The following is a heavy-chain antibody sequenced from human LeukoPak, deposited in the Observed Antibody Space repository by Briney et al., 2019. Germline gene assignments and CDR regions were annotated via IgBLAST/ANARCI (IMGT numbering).Heavy chain of an antibody. CDR3: ARDTPFGPPGDDAFDI. J-gene: IGHJ3*02. CDR1: GYTFTSYG. Sequence: ASVKVSCKASGYTFTSYGISWVRQAPGQGLEWMGWISAYNGCTNYAQNFQGRVTMTTDASTSTAYMELRSLRSDDTAVYYCARDTPFGPPGDDAFDIWGQGTMVTVSS. CDR2: ISAYNGCT. D-gene: IGHD3-10*01. V-gene: IGHV1-18*01.